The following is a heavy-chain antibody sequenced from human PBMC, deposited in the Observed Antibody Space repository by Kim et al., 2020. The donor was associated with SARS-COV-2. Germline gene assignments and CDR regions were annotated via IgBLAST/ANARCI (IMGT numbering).Heavy chain of an antibody. CDR2: IYYSGST. CDR3: ARNDTSDIANYGVVDWKGAFDI. D-gene: IGHD3-3*01. Sequence: SETLSLTCTVSGGSVSSCSYYWSWIRQPPGKGLMWIGYIYYSGSTNYNPSLKSRVTITVDMSKNQFSLKLSSVTAADTSVYYCARNDTSDIANYGVVDWKGAFDIWGQGTLVTVSS. V-gene: IGHV4-61*01. J-gene: IGHJ3*02. CDR1: GGSVSSCSYY.